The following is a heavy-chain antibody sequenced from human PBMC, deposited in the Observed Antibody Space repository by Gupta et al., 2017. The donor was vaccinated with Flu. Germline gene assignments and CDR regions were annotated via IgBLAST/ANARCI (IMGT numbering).Heavy chain of an antibody. V-gene: IGHV1-69*06. Sequence: QVQLVQSGAGVKKPGSSVKVSCKSSGDNFISYAIAWVRQVPGQGLEWMGGVLPVINTANYAQKFQGRVTISADTSTNTAYMEVSSLKFEDTAVYFCARAGPCGGDCYYFDSWGQGTLVTVSS. D-gene: IGHD2-21*02. CDR3: ARAGPCGGDCYYFDS. CDR1: GDNFISYA. J-gene: IGHJ4*02. CDR2: VLPVINTA.